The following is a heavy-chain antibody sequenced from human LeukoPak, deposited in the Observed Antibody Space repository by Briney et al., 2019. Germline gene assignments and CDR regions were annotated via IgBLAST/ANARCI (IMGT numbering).Heavy chain of an antibody. CDR3: ASDCSSTSCSPH. Sequence: GRSLRLSCAASGFTFSSYGMHWVRQAPGKGLEWVAFIRYDGSNKYYADSVKGRFTISRDNSKNMLYLQMNSLRAEDTAVYYCASDCSSTSCSPHWGQGTLVTVSS. CDR2: IRYDGSNK. J-gene: IGHJ4*02. V-gene: IGHV3-30*02. CDR1: GFTFSSYG. D-gene: IGHD2-2*01.